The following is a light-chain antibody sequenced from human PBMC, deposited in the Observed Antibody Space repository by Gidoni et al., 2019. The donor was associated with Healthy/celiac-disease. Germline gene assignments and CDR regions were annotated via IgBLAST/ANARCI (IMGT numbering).Light chain of an antibody. Sequence: EIVLTQSPVTLSLSPGKRATLSCRASQSVSSYLAWYQQKPGQAPRLLIYDASNRATGIPARFSGGGSGTDFTLTISSLEPEDFAVYYCQHRSHWPPWTFGQGTKVEIK. V-gene: IGKV3-11*01. CDR2: DAS. J-gene: IGKJ1*01. CDR1: QSVSSY. CDR3: QHRSHWPPWT.